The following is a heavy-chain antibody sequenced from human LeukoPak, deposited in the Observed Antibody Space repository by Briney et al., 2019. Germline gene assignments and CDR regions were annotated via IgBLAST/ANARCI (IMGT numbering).Heavy chain of an antibody. Sequence: GGSPRLSCAASGFILSTHGMHWVRQAPGKGLEWVAGMWYDGSREDYADSVKGRFTISRDMSKNTLNLQMNSLRVEDTAMFYCARDLSFGSLDFRGQGTLVTVSS. CDR2: MWYDGSRE. CDR3: ARDLSFGSLDF. J-gene: IGHJ4*02. D-gene: IGHD1-26*01. CDR1: GFILSTHG. V-gene: IGHV3-33*01.